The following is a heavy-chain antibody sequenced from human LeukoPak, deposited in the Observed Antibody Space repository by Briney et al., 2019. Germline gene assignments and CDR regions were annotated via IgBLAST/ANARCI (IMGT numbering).Heavy chain of an antibody. J-gene: IGHJ6*02. CDR3: ARERGHLDYSSGWSPGGLNYYGMDV. V-gene: IGHV4-59*01. Sequence: SETLSLTCTVSGGSISGYYWSWLRQSPGKGLEWIEYIYYSGSTRYNPSLESRVTISVDTSKNQFSLNLSSVTAADTALYYCARERGHLDYSSGWSPGGLNYYGMDVWGQGTTVTVSS. CDR2: IYYSGST. D-gene: IGHD6-19*01. CDR1: GGSISGYY.